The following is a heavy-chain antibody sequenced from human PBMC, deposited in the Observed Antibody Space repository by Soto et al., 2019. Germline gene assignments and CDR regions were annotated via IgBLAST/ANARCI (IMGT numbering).Heavy chain of an antibody. V-gene: IGHV3-66*01. CDR2: ICSGGST. CDR1: GFTVSSNY. Sequence: GSLRLSCAASGFTVSSNYMSWVRQAPGKGLEWVSVICSGGSTYYADSVKGRFTISRDNSKNTLYLQMNSLRAEDTAVYYCARDRIAVAGNPEYFQHWGQGTLVTAPQ. CDR3: ARDRIAVAGNPEYFQH. J-gene: IGHJ1*01. D-gene: IGHD6-19*01.